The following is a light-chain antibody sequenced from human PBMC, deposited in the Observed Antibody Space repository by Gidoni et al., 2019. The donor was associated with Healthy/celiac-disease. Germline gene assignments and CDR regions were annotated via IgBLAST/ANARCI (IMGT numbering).Light chain of an antibody. CDR1: SGSIASNY. Sequence: NFMLTQPHSVSESPGQTVTFSSTRSSGSIASNYVQWYPQRPGSAPTTVIYEDNQRPSGVPDRFSGSIDSSSNSASLTISGLKTEDEADYYGQSYDSSNHEVFGGGTKLTVL. V-gene: IGLV6-57*03. CDR2: EDN. J-gene: IGLJ3*02. CDR3: QSYDSSNHEV.